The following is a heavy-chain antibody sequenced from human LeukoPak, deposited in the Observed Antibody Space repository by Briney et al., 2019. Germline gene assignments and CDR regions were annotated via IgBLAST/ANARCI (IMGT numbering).Heavy chain of an antibody. V-gene: IGHV1-2*02. D-gene: IGHD6-6*01. J-gene: IGHJ4*01. CDR3: ARANTQYSSSDFDY. Sequence: ASVKVSCKASGYTLTGYYMHWVRQASGQGLEWLEWLNPHSGGTNYAQKVQGRVTMSRDTSISTAYRELSRLRSDDTAVYYCARANTQYSSSDFDYWGQGTLVTVSS. CDR1: GYTLTGYY. CDR2: LNPHSGGT.